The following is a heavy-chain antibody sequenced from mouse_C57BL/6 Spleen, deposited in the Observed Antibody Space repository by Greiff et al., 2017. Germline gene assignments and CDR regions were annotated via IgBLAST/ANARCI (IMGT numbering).Heavy chain of an antibody. CDR3: VRHDYDVLYWYFDV. CDR1: GFSFNTYA. J-gene: IGHJ1*03. Sequence: EVKLQESGGGLVQPKGSLKLSCAASGFSFNTYAMNWVRQAPGKGLEWVARIRSKSNNYATYYADSVKDRFTISRDDSESMLYLQMNNLKTEDTAMYYCVRHDYDVLYWYFDVWGTGTTVTVSS. CDR2: IRSKSNNYAT. D-gene: IGHD2-4*01. V-gene: IGHV10-1*01.